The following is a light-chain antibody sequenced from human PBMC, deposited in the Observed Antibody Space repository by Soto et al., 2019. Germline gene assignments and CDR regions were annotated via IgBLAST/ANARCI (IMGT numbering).Light chain of an antibody. V-gene: IGKV3-11*01. Sequence: EIVLTQSPAILSLSPGERATLSCRTNQTVSTYLAWYQHKTGQAPRLLIYSASKRATGIPARFSGSGSGTDFTLTISSREPEDFAFYYCQQRDSWPLTFGGGTKV. J-gene: IGKJ4*01. CDR3: QQRDSWPLT. CDR2: SAS. CDR1: QTVSTY.